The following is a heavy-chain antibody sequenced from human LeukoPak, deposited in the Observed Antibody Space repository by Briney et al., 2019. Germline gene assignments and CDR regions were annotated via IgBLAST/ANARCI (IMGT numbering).Heavy chain of an antibody. Sequence: HPGGSLRLSCGASGFVFNIYAMSWVRQAPGRGLEWVSGVSGSSGATYYAGSVRGRFTISRDNSKNTLYLHMDNLRAEDTAIYYCAKDGIGYLNYFRSWGQGTLVTVSS. CDR2: VSGSSGAT. CDR1: GFVFNIYA. D-gene: IGHD5-12*01. V-gene: IGHV3-23*01. CDR3: AKDGIGYLNYFRS. J-gene: IGHJ4*02.